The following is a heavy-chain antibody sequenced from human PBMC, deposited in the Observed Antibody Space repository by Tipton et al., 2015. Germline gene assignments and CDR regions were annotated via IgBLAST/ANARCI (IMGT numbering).Heavy chain of an antibody. Sequence: GSLRLSCTASAFNFSSYWMNWVRQAPGKGLEWVASIKQDGSEKYYVDSVRGRFTISRDNADNSLYLQMNSLSAEDTAVYYCASAWGDYWGQGTLVIVSS. CDR3: ASAWGDY. J-gene: IGHJ4*02. CDR1: AFNFSSYW. V-gene: IGHV3-7*01. D-gene: IGHD3-16*01. CDR2: IKQDGSEK.